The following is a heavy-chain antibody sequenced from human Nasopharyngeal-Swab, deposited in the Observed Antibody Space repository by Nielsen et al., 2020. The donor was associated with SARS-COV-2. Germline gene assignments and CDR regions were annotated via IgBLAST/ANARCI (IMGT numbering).Heavy chain of an antibody. Sequence: GESLKISCKTSGYDFAGYWIAWVRQKPGQGLEWMGIIYPDHSGTKYSPSFRGQVTFSVDKSISTAYLHWSNLEASDTAMYYCARNMGYFHPSIWLDPWGQGTLVTVSS. CDR3: ARNMGYFHPSIWLDP. CDR1: GYDFAGYW. V-gene: IGHV5-51*01. CDR2: IYPDHSGT. D-gene: IGHD2/OR15-2a*01. J-gene: IGHJ5*02.